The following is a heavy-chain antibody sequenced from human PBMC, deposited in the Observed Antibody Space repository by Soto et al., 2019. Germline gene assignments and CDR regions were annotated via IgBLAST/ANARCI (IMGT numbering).Heavy chain of an antibody. Sequence: SETLSLTCTVSGGSISSYYWSWIRQPPGKGLEWIGYIYYSGSTNYNPSLKSRVTISVDTSKNHFSLKLSSVTAADTAVYYCARGRGYCSSTSCLNWFDPWGQGTLVTVSS. D-gene: IGHD2-2*01. V-gene: IGHV4-59*01. J-gene: IGHJ5*02. CDR1: GGSISSYY. CDR3: ARGRGYCSSTSCLNWFDP. CDR2: IYYSGST.